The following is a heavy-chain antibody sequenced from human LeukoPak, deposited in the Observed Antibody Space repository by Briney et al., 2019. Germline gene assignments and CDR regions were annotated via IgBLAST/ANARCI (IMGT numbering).Heavy chain of an antibody. CDR3: ARLLSSNSWYYFDN. D-gene: IGHD2/OR15-2a*01. J-gene: IGHJ4*02. Sequence: SVKVSCKASGGTLSNYAISWVRQAPRQGLEWMGRIIPVLSISNYAEKFQDRVTITADKSANTAYMELRSLTSDDTAVYYCARLLSSNSWYYFDNWGQGTLVTVSS. CDR1: GGTLSNYA. V-gene: IGHV1-69*04. CDR2: IIPVLSIS.